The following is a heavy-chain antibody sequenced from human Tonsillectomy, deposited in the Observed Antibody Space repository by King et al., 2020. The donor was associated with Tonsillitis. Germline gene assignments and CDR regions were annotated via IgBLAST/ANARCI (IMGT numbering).Heavy chain of an antibody. CDR1: GYTFSTYY. Sequence: QVQLVESGAEVKKPGASVKVSCKASGYTFSTYYMHWVRQAPGQGLEWMGIINPSGGGTSYAQKFQGRVTMTRDTSTSTVYMELSSLRSEDTAVYYCARGTLSWFGEETFDIWGQGTMVTVSS. J-gene: IGHJ3*02. V-gene: IGHV1-46*01. D-gene: IGHD3-10*01. CDR2: INPSGGGT. CDR3: ARGTLSWFGEETFDI.